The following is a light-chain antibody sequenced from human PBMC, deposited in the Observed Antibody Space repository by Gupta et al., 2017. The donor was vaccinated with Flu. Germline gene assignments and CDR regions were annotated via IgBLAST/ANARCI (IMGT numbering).Light chain of an antibody. V-gene: IGLV2-14*01. J-gene: IGLJ2*01. Sequence: QSALTQPASVSGSPGRSITISCTGTSSDVGGYNYVSWYQQHPGKAPKLMIYEVSNRPSGFSNRFSGSKSDNTASLTISGRKDEDEADYYGSSYTSSSDVVFGGGTKLTVL. CDR1: SSDVGGYNY. CDR3: SSYTSSSDVV. CDR2: EVS.